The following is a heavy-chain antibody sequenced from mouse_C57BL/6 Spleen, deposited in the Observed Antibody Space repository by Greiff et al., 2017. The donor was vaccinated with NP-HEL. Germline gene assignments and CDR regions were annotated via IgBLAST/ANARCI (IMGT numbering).Heavy chain of an antibody. Sequence: QVQLQQPGAALVKPGASVKMSCKASGYTFTSYWITWVKQRPGQGLEWIGDIYPGSGSTNYNEKFKSKATLTVDTSSSTAYMQLSSLTSEDSAVYYCARFPITTVVAPDYWGQGTTLTVSS. D-gene: IGHD1-1*01. V-gene: IGHV1-55*01. CDR3: ARFPITTVVAPDY. CDR1: GYTFTSYW. J-gene: IGHJ2*01. CDR2: IYPGSGST.